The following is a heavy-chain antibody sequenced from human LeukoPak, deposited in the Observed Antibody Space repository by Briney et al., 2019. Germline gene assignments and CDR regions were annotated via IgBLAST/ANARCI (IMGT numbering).Heavy chain of an antibody. J-gene: IGHJ4*02. Sequence: ASVKVSCKASGYTFTSYGINWVRQAPGQGLEWMGWNSGYNGNTNYVQKLQGRVTMTTDTSTSTAYMELRSLESDDTAMYYCASPSPYSGSYTVWGQGTPVTVSS. D-gene: IGHD1-26*01. CDR1: GYTFTSYG. CDR3: ASPSPYSGSYTV. CDR2: NSGYNGNT. V-gene: IGHV1-18*01.